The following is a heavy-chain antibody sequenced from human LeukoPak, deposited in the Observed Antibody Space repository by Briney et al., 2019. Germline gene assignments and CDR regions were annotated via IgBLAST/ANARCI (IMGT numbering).Heavy chain of an antibody. J-gene: IGHJ5*02. D-gene: IGHD4-17*01. CDR2: IYFSGST. Sequence: SETLSLTCAVAGASISGSNYLWGWIRQPPGKGLEWIGSIYFSGSTVYNPSLKSRVTISLDTSQNQFSLRLSSVTAADTAVYYCERDGDGDYADHWGQGTLVTVSS. CDR1: GASISGSNYL. V-gene: IGHV4-39*07. CDR3: ERDGDGDYADH.